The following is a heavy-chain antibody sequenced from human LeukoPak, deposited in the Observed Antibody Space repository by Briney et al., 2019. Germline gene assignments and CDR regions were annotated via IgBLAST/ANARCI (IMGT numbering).Heavy chain of an antibody. CDR3: ARSSGHSYGDFDY. CDR1: GVSSTSNY. D-gene: IGHD5-18*01. J-gene: IGHJ4*02. V-gene: IGHV4-59*01. Sequence: ASETLSLTCSVSGVSSTSNYWSWVRQPPGKGLEWLGYTHHSGATSYNPSLKSRSTMSLDTSNNQFSLKLSSVTAAHTAVYYCARSSGHSYGDFDYWGQGNLVTVSS. CDR2: THHSGAT.